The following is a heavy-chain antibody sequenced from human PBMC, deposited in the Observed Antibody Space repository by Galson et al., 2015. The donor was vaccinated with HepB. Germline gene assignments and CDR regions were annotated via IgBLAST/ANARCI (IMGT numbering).Heavy chain of an antibody. CDR3: MGWAWQLEREFDY. Sequence: SLLLSCAASGFTLSSIDMHLVRQAPGKGLAYVAVISSNGGRTHYAESVKGRFTISRDNSKNMLYFQMSSLRDEDTAVYYCMGWAWQLEREFDYWGQGIPVTVSS. J-gene: IGHJ4*02. D-gene: IGHD1-1*01. CDR2: ISSNGGRT. CDR1: GFTLSSID. V-gene: IGHV3-64D*06.